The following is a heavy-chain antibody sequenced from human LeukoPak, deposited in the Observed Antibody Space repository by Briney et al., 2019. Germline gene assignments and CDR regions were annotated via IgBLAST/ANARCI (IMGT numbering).Heavy chain of an antibody. J-gene: IGHJ4*02. D-gene: IGHD3-22*01. CDR1: GYSISSGYY. Sequence: SETLSLTCTVSGYSISSGYYWGWIRQPPGKGLEWIGSIYHSGSTYYNPSLKSRVTISVDTSKNQFSLKLSSVTAADTAVYYCARTAYYYGSSGYLYYFDYWGQGTLVTVSS. V-gene: IGHV4-38-2*02. CDR3: ARTAYYYGSSGYLYYFDY. CDR2: IYHSGST.